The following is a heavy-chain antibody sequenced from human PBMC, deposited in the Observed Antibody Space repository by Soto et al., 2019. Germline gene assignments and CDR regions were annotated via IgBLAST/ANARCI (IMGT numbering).Heavy chain of an antibody. D-gene: IGHD5-18*01. CDR3: ARGYRHGYFYALDV. J-gene: IGHJ6*02. CDR1: GGSFSDYA. V-gene: IGHV1-69*01. Sequence: QVQPVQSGAEVKKPGSSVKVSCKTYGGSFSDYAINWVRQAPGQGLEWMGGIIPMYGIANYAPKFQGRVTITADESTRTAYMEVSSLRSEDTALFYCARGYRHGYFYALDVWGQGTTVTVSS. CDR2: IIPMYGIA.